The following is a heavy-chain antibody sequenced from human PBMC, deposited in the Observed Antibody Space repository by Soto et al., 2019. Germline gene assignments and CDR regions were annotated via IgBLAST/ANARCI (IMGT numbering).Heavy chain of an antibody. J-gene: IGHJ6*02. D-gene: IGHD6-19*01. CDR1: GFTFSSYG. CDR3: ARGGAVAPVSFYYGMDV. CDR2: IWYDGSKK. Sequence: PGGSLRLSCAASGFTFSSYGMHWVRQAPGKGLEWVAAIWYDGSKKYYADSVKGRFTIPRDNSKNTLYLQMNSLRAEDTAVYYCARGGAVAPVSFYYGMDVWGQGTTVTVSS. V-gene: IGHV3-33*01.